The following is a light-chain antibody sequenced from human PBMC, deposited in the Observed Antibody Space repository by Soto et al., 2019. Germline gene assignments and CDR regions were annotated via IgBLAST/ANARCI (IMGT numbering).Light chain of an antibody. CDR1: QTASSSH. CDR2: DAS. V-gene: IGKV3-20*01. Sequence: EIVLTQSACALSLSPGERATLSCGASQTASSSHLAWYQQKTGQAPRLVIYDASSRATGISDRFSGSGYGTDFNLTISRLEPEDFAVYYCQQYGSSPQTFGQGTKVDIK. J-gene: IGKJ1*01. CDR3: QQYGSSPQT.